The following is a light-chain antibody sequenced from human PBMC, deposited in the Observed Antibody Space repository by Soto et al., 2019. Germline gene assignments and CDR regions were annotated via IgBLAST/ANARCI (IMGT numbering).Light chain of an antibody. CDR3: SSYTSSSTLYV. CDR1: SSDIGGYNY. V-gene: IGLV2-14*01. CDR2: EVS. Sequence: QSVLTQPASVSGSPGQSITISCAGTSSDIGGYNYVSWYQQHPGKAPKVMIYEVSNRPSGVSNRFSGSKSGNTASLTISGLQAEDGADYYCSSYTSSSTLYVFGSGTKVTV. J-gene: IGLJ1*01.